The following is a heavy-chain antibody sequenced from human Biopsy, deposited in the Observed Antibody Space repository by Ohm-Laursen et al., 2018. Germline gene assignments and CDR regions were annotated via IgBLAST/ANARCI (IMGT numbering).Heavy chain of an antibody. CDR2: IYYSVMT. J-gene: IGHJ6*02. Sequence: DTLSLTCTVSGGSFTGHYWTWIRQPPGKGLEWIGHIYYSVMTNYNPSLQSRVSISVDTSRNQVSLTLSSVTAEDTALYYCKKVLIPAGTDVWGQGTTVTVSS. V-gene: IGHV4-59*07. D-gene: IGHD3-9*01. CDR1: GGSFTGHY. CDR3: KKVLIPAGTDV.